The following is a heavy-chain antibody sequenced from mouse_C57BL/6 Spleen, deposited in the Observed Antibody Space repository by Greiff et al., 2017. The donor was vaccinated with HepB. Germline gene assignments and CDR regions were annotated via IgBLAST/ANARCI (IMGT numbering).Heavy chain of an antibody. Sequence: EVQVVESGAELVKPGASVKLSCTASGFNIKDYYMHWVKQRTEQGLEWIGRIDPEDGETKYAPKFQGKATITADTSSNTAYLQLSSLTSEDTAVYYCARSSNWATPHFDYWGQGTTLTVSS. CDR3: ARSSNWATPHFDY. V-gene: IGHV14-2*01. J-gene: IGHJ2*01. CDR2: IDPEDGET. D-gene: IGHD4-1*01. CDR1: GFNIKDYY.